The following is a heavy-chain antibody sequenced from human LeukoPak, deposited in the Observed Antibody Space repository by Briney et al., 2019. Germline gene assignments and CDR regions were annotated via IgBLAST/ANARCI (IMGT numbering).Heavy chain of an antibody. V-gene: IGHV4-34*09. D-gene: IGHD2-15*01. Sequence: SETLSLTCAVYGGSFSGYYWSWIRQPPGKGLEWIGYIYYSGSTYYNPSLKSRVTISVDTSKNQFSLKLSSVTAADTAVYYCASQRGLRPRFDYWGQGTLVTVSS. J-gene: IGHJ4*02. CDR1: GGSFSGYY. CDR2: IYYSGST. CDR3: ASQRGLRPRFDY.